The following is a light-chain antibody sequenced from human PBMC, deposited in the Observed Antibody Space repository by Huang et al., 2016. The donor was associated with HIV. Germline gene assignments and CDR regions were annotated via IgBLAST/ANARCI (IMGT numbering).Light chain of an antibody. J-gene: IGKJ4*01. CDR3: QQRTSCPLT. CDR1: QSVSTV. CDR2: DAS. V-gene: IGKV3-11*01. Sequence: EIVLTQSPATLSLSPGERAPLSGRDSQSVSTVLVWYQPKPGQPPRLLNYDASNRATGIPARFSRSGSGTNFTLTISSLEPEDFAVYYCQQRTSCPLTFGGGTKVEVK.